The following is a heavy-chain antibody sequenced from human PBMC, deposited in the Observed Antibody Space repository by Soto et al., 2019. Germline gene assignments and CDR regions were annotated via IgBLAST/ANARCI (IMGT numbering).Heavy chain of an antibody. CDR1: GFTFSGYA. V-gene: IGHV3-30*04. J-gene: IGHJ4*02. Sequence: QVHLVESGGGVVQPGRSLRLSCAASGFTFSGYAMHWVRQAPGKGLEWVAATSYDENYKYYADSVKGRFTISRDNSKNTLCLQMNSLRTEDTAVYYCARQGGISGIWDFDYWGQGSLVNVSS. D-gene: IGHD3-10*01. CDR3: ARQGGISGIWDFDY. CDR2: TSYDENYK.